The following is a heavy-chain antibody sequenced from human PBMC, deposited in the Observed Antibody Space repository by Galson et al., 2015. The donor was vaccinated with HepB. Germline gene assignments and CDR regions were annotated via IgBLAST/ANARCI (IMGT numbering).Heavy chain of an antibody. Sequence: SLRLSCAASGFTFSNAWMSWVRQAPGKGLEWVGRIKSKTDGGTTDYAAPVKGRFTISRDDSKNTLYLQMNSLKTEDTAVYYCTTEGVGATTLHDYWGQGTLVTVSS. CDR2: IKSKTDGGTT. CDR3: TTEGVGATTLHDY. V-gene: IGHV3-15*01. CDR1: GFTFSNAW. J-gene: IGHJ4*02. D-gene: IGHD1-26*01.